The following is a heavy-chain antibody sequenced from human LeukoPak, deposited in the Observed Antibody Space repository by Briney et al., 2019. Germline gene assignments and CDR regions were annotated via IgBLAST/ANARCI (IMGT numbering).Heavy chain of an antibody. CDR1: GGSISSSY. D-gene: IGHD3-9*01. CDR3: AREIETYKYYDILTGSALGAFDI. V-gene: IGHV4-4*07. Sequence: SETLSLTCSVSGGSISSSYWSWIRQPAEKGLGWFGRIYSSGGTNYNPSLRSRVTMSVDKSKNQYSLKLSSVTAADTAVYYCAREIETYKYYDILTGSALGAFDIWGQGTMVTVSS. J-gene: IGHJ3*02. CDR2: IYSSGGT.